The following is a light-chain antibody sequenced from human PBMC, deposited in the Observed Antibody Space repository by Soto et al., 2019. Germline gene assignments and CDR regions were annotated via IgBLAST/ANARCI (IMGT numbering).Light chain of an antibody. Sequence: EIVLTQSAATLSLSPGERATLSCWASQSVSSYLAWYQHKPGQAPRLLIYDASTRATGVPDRFSGSGSGPEYTLTITRLEPEDFAVYSCQQYGFSPISFGQGTLLEIK. V-gene: IGKV3-20*01. CDR2: DAS. J-gene: IGKJ5*01. CDR3: QQYGFSPIS. CDR1: QSVSSY.